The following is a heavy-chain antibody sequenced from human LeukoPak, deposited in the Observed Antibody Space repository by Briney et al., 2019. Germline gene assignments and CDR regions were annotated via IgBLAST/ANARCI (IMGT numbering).Heavy chain of an antibody. Sequence: SETLSLTCAVSGGSIKSNNWWSWVRQPPGKGLEWIGEIYHSGSTNYNPSLKSRVTISVDTSKNQFSLKLSSVTAADTAVYYCARIPFRVVAVAGTRDYWGQGTLVTVSS. D-gene: IGHD6-19*01. CDR1: GGSIKSNNW. J-gene: IGHJ4*02. CDR2: IYHSGST. CDR3: ARIPFRVVAVAGTRDY. V-gene: IGHV4-4*02.